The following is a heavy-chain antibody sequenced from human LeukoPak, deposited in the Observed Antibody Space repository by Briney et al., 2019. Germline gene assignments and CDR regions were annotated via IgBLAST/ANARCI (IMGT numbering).Heavy chain of an antibody. Sequence: SETLSLTCAVYGGSFSGYYWSWIRQPAGKGLEWIGRIYTSGSTNYNPSLKSRVTISVDTSKNQFSLKLSSVTAADTAVYYCARDRYEADSSGYYPLDYWGQGTLVTVSS. J-gene: IGHJ4*02. V-gene: IGHV4-4*07. CDR2: IYTSGST. D-gene: IGHD3-22*01. CDR1: GGSFSGYY. CDR3: ARDRYEADSSGYYPLDY.